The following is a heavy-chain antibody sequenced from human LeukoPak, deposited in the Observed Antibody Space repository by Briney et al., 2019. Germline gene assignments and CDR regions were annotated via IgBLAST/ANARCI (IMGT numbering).Heavy chain of an antibody. J-gene: IGHJ6*02. CDR3: ARLRGYCSSGDCGSMDV. Sequence: RGESLKISCKGSGYSFTSYWIGWVRQMPGKGLEWMGIIYPGDSDTRYSPSFQGQVTISADKSISTAYLQWSSLKASDTAMYYCARLRGYCSSGDCGSMDVWGQGTTVTVSS. CDR2: IYPGDSDT. CDR1: GYSFTSYW. V-gene: IGHV5-51*01. D-gene: IGHD2-2*01.